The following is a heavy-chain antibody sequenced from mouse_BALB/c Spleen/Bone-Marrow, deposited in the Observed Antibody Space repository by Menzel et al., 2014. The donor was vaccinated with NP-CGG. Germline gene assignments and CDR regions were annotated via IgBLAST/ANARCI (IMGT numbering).Heavy chain of an antibody. CDR2: INPYNGGT. V-gene: IGHV1-18*01. J-gene: IGHJ2*01. CDR3: ARDYGPNFDY. Sequence: EVQLQESGPELVKPGASMKISCKASGYSFTGYTMNWVKQSHGKNPEWIGLINPYNGGTSYNQKFKGKATLTVDKSSSTAYMELLSLTSEDSAVYYCARDYGPNFDYWGQGTTLTVSS. D-gene: IGHD1-2*01. CDR1: GYSFTGYT.